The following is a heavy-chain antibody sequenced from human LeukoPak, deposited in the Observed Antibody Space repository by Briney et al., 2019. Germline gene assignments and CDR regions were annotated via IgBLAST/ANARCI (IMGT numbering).Heavy chain of an antibody. V-gene: IGHV3-15*01. CDR3: ASVIFVYSAFDI. CDR1: RFPLANTC. Sequence: VGSLRLSCSPSRFPLANTCMTSVRHTPGKGLEWVCRIKSKHDGATTDYAAPVKGRFTISGDDSKNTFYLHMTRLNSEDSAVYFCASVIFVYSAFDIWGQGTVVTVSS. D-gene: IGHD3-16*02. J-gene: IGHJ3*02. CDR2: IKSKHDGATT.